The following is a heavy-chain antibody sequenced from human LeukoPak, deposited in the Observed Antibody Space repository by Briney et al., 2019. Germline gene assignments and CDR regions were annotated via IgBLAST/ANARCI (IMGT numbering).Heavy chain of an antibody. V-gene: IGHV3-30*18. Sequence: GRSLRLSCAASGFTFRRFGMHCVRQAPGKGLEWVAVLSYDGSDKYYGGSVKGRFIISRDNSKNTLYLQMNSLRAEDTAIYFCAKSADEFGDYEEVGSLDYWGQGTLVTVSS. CDR3: AKSADEFGDYEEVGSLDY. J-gene: IGHJ4*02. CDR2: LSYDGSDK. D-gene: IGHD4-17*01. CDR1: GFTFRRFG.